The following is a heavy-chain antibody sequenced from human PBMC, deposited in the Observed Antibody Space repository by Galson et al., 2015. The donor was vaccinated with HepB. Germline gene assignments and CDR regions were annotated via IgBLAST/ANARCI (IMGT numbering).Heavy chain of an antibody. V-gene: IGHV3-23*01. J-gene: IGHJ4*02. Sequence: SLRLSCAASGFSFNLYAMGWVRQAPGKGLEWVSAIGSSTSGSTYYADAVQGRFTISRDNSKNILYLQMDSLTTEDTATYYCAKGLLVGVVRHPSDYWGQGTLVIVSP. CDR1: GFSFNLYA. CDR3: AKGLLVGVVRHPSDY. CDR2: IGSSTSGST. D-gene: IGHD1-26*01.